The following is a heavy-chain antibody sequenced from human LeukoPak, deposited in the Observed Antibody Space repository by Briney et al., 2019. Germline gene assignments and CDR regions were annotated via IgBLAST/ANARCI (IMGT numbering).Heavy chain of an antibody. V-gene: IGHV4-4*07. CDR3: VVAAAGTGFDY. CDR2: IYTSGST. CDR1: GGSISSYY. Sequence: SSETLSLTCTVSGGSISSYYWSWVRQPAGKGLEWIGRIYTSGSTNYNPSLKSRVTMSVDTSKNQFSLKLSSVTAADTAVYYCVVAAAGTGFDYWGQGTLVTVSS. J-gene: IGHJ4*02. D-gene: IGHD6-13*01.